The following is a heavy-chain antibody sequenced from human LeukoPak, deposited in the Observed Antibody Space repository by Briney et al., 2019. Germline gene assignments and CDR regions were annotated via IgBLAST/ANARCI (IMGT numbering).Heavy chain of an antibody. D-gene: IGHD3-10*01. CDR2: VYTTGGP. V-gene: IGHV4-61*02. J-gene: IGHJ5*02. CDR1: GGSINSDTYY. CDR3: ARDRGITTARGVPSWFDP. Sequence: SETLSLTCTVSGGSINSDTYYWTWIRQPAGKGLEWIGRVYTTGGPSYNPSLKSRVTISIDTSKNQFSLKLSSVSAADTAVYYCARDRGITTARGVPSWFDPWGQGTLVTVSS.